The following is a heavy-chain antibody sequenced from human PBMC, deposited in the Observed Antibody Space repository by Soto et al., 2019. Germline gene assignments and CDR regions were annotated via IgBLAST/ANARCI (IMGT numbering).Heavy chain of an antibody. D-gene: IGHD1-26*01. Sequence: SETLSLTCAVYGGSFSGYYWSWIRQPPGKGLEWIGEINHSGSTNYNPSLKSRVTISVDTPKNQFSLKLSSVTAADTAVYYCARSGNLWELLGWFDPWGQGTLVTVSS. J-gene: IGHJ5*02. CDR3: ARSGNLWELLGWFDP. CDR1: GGSFSGYY. V-gene: IGHV4-34*01. CDR2: INHSGST.